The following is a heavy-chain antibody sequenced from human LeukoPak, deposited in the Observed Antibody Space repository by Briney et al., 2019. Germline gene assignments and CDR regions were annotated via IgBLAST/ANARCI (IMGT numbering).Heavy chain of an antibody. Sequence: ASVQVSCKASGYTFTSYDINWVRQATGQGLEWMGWMNPNSGNTVYAQKFQGRVTMTRNTSISTAYMELSSLKSEDTAVYFCARGRYDNVWGGYRTPDFEYWGQGTLVTVSS. V-gene: IGHV1-8*01. CDR1: GYTFTSYD. CDR2: MNPNSGNT. J-gene: IGHJ4*02. D-gene: IGHD3-16*02. CDR3: ARGRYDNVWGGYRTPDFEY.